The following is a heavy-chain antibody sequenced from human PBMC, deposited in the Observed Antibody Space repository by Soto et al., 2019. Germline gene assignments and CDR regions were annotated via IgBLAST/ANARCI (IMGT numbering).Heavy chain of an antibody. CDR3: ARVRDWFDP. D-gene: IGHD3-3*01. CDR2: TYHRGST. J-gene: IGHJ5*02. V-gene: IGHV4-59*12. Sequence: SETLSLTCSVSGVSISSYFWSWIRQAPGRGLEWIGYTYHRGSTNYSPSLKSRVTISVDTSKNQFSLRLTSVTAADTAVYYCARVRDWFDPWGQGTLVTVSS. CDR1: GVSISSYF.